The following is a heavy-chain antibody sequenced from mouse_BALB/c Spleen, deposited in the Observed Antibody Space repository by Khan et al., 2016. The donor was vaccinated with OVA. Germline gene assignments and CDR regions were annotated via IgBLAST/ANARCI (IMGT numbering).Heavy chain of an antibody. Sequence: EVQLQQSGPELVKPGASVKISCKASGYSFTGYFMHWVMQSHGKSLEWIGRINPHFGETFYNQKFVGKATLTVDESSSTAHMELRSLASEDSAVYDCARIYGSDLDYWGQGTTLTVSS. J-gene: IGHJ2*01. CDR3: ARIYGSDLDY. D-gene: IGHD1-1*01. CDR2: INPHFGET. V-gene: IGHV1-20*02. CDR1: GYSFTGYF.